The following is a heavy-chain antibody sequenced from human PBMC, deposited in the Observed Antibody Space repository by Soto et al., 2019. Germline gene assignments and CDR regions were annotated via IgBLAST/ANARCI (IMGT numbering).Heavy chain of an antibody. D-gene: IGHD3-3*01. Sequence: SGPTLVNPTQTLTLTCTFSGFSLSTSGVGVGWIRQPPGKALEWLALIYWNDDKRYSPSLKSRLTITKDTSKNQVVLTMTNMDPVDTATYYCAHSYYEGLRFLEWSKGPNDRGGTFDYWGQGTLVTVSS. J-gene: IGHJ4*02. CDR1: GFSLSTSGVG. V-gene: IGHV2-5*01. CDR2: IYWNDDK. CDR3: AHSYYEGLRFLEWSKGPNDRGGTFDY.